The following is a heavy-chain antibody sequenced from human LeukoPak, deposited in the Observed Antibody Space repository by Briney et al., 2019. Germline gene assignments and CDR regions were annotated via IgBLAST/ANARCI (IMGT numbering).Heavy chain of an antibody. J-gene: IGHJ3*02. CDR2: IYYSGST. V-gene: IGHV4-59*08. Sequence: PSETLSLTCTVSGGSISSYYWSWIRQPPGKGLEWIGYIYYSGSTYYNPSLKSRVTISVDTSKNQFSLKLSSVTAADTAVYYCARANSARDAFDIWGQGTMVTVSS. CDR1: GGSISSYY. CDR3: ARANSARDAFDI. D-gene: IGHD4/OR15-4a*01.